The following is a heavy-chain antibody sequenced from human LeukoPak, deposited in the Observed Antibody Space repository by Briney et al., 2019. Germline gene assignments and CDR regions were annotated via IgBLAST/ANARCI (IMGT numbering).Heavy chain of an antibody. D-gene: IGHD6-19*01. CDR2: ISAYNGNT. J-gene: IGHJ3*02. CDR1: GYTFTGYY. Sequence: ASVKVSCKASGYTFTGYYMHWVRQAPGRGLEWMGWISAYNGNTNYAQKLQGRVTMTTDTSTSTAYMELRSLRSDDTAVYYCARSKTAIAVADDAFDIWGQGTLVTVSS. CDR3: ARSKTAIAVADDAFDI. V-gene: IGHV1-18*04.